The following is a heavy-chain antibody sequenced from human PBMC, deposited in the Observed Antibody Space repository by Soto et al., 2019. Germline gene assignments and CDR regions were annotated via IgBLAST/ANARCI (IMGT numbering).Heavy chain of an antibody. Sequence: GGSLRLSCAASGFTFSSYDMHWVRQATGKGLEWVSAIGTAGDTYYPGSVKGRFTISRENAKNSLYLQMNSLRAEDTAVYYCARVSSSSLIFDYWGQGTLVTVSS. CDR1: GFTFSSYD. CDR3: ARVSSSSLIFDY. D-gene: IGHD6-6*01. CDR2: IGTAGDT. J-gene: IGHJ4*02. V-gene: IGHV3-13*01.